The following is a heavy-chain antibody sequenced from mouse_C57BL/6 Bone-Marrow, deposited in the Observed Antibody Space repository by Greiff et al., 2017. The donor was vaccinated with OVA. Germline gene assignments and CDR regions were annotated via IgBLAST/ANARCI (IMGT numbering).Heavy chain of an antibody. V-gene: IGHV1-64*01. CDR2: IHPNSGST. Sequence: QVQLQQPGAELVKPGASVKLSCKASGYTFTSYWMHWVKQRPGQGLEWIGMIHPNSGSTNYNEKFKSKATLTVDKSSSTAYMQLSSLTSEDSAVYYCARGIYDGYYEGFADWGQGTLVTVSA. J-gene: IGHJ3*01. CDR1: GYTFTSYW. D-gene: IGHD2-3*01. CDR3: ARGIYDGYYEGFAD.